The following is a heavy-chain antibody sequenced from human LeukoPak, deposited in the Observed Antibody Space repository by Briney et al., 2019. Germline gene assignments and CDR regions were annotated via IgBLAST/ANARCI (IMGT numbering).Heavy chain of an antibody. V-gene: IGHV4-59*08. J-gene: IGHJ4*02. CDR1: GGSISSYY. Sequence: SETLSLTCTVSGGSISSYYWSWIRQPPGKGLEWIGYIYYSGSTNYNPSLKSRVTISVDTSKSQFSLKLSSVTAADTAVYYCARQAPHYYFDYWGQGTLVTVSS. CDR3: ARQAPHYYFDY. CDR2: IYYSGST.